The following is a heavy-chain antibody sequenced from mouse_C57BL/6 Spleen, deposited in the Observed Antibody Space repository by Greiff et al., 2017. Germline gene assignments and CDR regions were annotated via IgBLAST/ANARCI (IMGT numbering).Heavy chain of an antibody. Sequence: EVQLQQSGAELVRPGASVKLSCTASGFTFKDYYMHWVKQRPEQGLEWIGRIDPSDGDTEYTPKFQGKATLTADTSSNTAYLQLSRLTSEDTAVYYCVTYGSTYDLDYWGTGTSVTVSS. J-gene: IGHJ4*01. CDR1: GFTFKDYY. CDR2: IDPSDGDT. D-gene: IGHD1-1*01. CDR3: VTYGSTYDLDY. V-gene: IGHV14-1*01.